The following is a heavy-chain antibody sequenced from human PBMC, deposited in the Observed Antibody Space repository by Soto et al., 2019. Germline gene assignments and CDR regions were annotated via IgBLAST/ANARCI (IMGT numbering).Heavy chain of an antibody. CDR1: GFAFSSYD. D-gene: IGHD1-7*01. J-gene: IGHJ6*02. CDR2: IGTAGDP. V-gene: IGHV3-13*05. Sequence: PGGSLRFSCAASGFAFSSYDMHWVRQATGKGLEWVSAIGTAGDPYYPGSVKGRFTISRENAKNSLYLQMNSLRAGDTAVYYCARGNWNYAPLRGYGMDVWGQGTTVTVSS. CDR3: ARGNWNYAPLRGYGMDV.